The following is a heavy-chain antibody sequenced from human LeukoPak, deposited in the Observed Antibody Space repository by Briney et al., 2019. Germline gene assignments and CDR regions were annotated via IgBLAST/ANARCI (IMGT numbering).Heavy chain of an antibody. J-gene: IGHJ3*02. D-gene: IGHD2-15*01. V-gene: IGHV5-51*01. CDR1: GYTFNDYW. Sequence: EESLKISCKGLGYTFNDYWIGWVRQMPGKGLGWMGITYRDDSNTKYSPSVQGQVTISADKSISTAYLQWSSLKASDTAMYYCARSTPRGYGAFDIWGRGTRVTVSS. CDR2: TYRDDSNT. CDR3: ARSTPRGYGAFDI.